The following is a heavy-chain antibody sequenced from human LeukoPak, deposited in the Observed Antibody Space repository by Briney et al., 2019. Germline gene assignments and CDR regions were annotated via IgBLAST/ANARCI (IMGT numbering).Heavy chain of an antibody. Sequence: GGSLRLSCAASGFPFTSGFTFSDYYMSWIRQAPGKGLEWVSYISSTSAYTSYADSVKGRFTISRDNANNSLFLQMNGLRAEDPAINYCARGGTGAFDYWGQGTLVTVSS. CDR3: ARGGTGAFDY. CDR2: ISSTSAYT. D-gene: IGHD2-8*02. CDR1: GFPFTSGFTFSDYY. J-gene: IGHJ4*02. V-gene: IGHV3-11*06.